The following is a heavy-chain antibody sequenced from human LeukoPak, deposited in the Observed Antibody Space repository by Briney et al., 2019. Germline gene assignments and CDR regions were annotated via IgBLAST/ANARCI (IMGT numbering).Heavy chain of an antibody. CDR1: GGSISSGDYY. V-gene: IGHV4-30-4*01. J-gene: IGHJ5*02. CDR3: ARAHYGSGSYYPITRFDP. Sequence: NPSETLSLTCTVSGGSISSGDYYWRWIRQPPGKGLEWIGYIYYSGSTYYNPSLKSRVTTSVDTSKNQFSLKLSSVTAADTAVYYCARAHYGSGSYYPITRFDPWGQGTLVTVSS. D-gene: IGHD3-10*01. CDR2: IYYSGST.